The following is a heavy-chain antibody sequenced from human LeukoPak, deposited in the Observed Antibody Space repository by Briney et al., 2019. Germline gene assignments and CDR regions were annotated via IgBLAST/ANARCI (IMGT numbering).Heavy chain of an antibody. CDR1: GGSITSYY. D-gene: IGHD3-10*01. V-gene: IGHV4-59*01. CDR2: MYYTGST. J-gene: IGHJ5*02. CDR3: ARVGASNWFDP. Sequence: PSETLSLTCTVSGGSITSYYWSWIRQPPGEGLEWIGYMYYTGSTNYNPSLKSRVTMSVDTSKNQFSLKLRSVTAADTAAYYCARVGASNWFDPWGQGTLVTVSS.